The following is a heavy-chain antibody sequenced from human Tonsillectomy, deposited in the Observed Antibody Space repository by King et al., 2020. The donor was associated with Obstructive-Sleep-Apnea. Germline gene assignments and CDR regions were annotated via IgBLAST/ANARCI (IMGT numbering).Heavy chain of an antibody. CDR2: ISVYYCEV. CDR1: GYNFYAYG. V-gene: IGHV1-18*01. Sequence: VQLVESGAEVKKPGAALKVSCQASGYNFYAYGISWVRQAPGQGLEWMGWISVYYCEVKAAQKFQGRVTLTTDRSTSTAYMDLRSLRSDDTAVYYCAGDYYGSGTQFFQHWGQGTLVTVSS. D-gene: IGHD3-10*01. J-gene: IGHJ1*01. CDR3: AGDYYGSGTQFFQH.